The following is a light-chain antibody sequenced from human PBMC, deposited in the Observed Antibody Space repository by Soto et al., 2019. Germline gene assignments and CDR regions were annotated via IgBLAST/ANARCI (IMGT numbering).Light chain of an antibody. V-gene: IGKV1-39*01. CDR2: AAS. CDR1: QRISSY. CDR3: QQSFSAPWT. J-gene: IGKJ1*01. Sequence: DIQMTQSPSSLSASVGDRVTITCRASQRISSYLNWYQQKPGKVPTLLIYAASSLQGGVPSRFSGSGSGTDFTLTISSLQPEDFATYYCQQSFSAPWTFGQGNKVEIK.